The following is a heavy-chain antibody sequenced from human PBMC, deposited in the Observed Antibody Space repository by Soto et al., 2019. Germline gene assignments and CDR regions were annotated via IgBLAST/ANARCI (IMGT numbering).Heavy chain of an antibody. V-gene: IGHV6-1*01. J-gene: IGHJ4*02. CDR2: TYYRSKWYT. CDR1: GDSVSSYSAA. Sequence: QVQLQQSGPGLVKPSQTLSLTCAISGDSVSSYSAAWNWIRQSPSRGLEWLGRTYYRSKWYTDYPIFVKSRITPTPDPPKNPFPLRLRSGPPGDRALFFWGRPPPGGRGGGGDHGAQEPLVTVSS. D-gene: IGHD3-10*01. CDR3: GRPPPGGRGGGGDH.